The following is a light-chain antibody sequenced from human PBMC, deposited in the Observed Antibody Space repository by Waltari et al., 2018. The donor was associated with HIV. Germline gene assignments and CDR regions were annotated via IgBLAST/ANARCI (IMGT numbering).Light chain of an antibody. CDR1: QSVITN. J-gene: IGKJ1*01. CDR3: QQYNTWPRT. V-gene: IGKV3-15*01. Sequence: EIVMTQSPAPLSVSPGARVTLSCRASQSVITNLAWYQQKFGQPPRLLIYATSIRATNIPARFSGGGSGTEFTLTISSLQSEDFAIYYCQQYNTWPRTFGQGTKVEV. CDR2: ATS.